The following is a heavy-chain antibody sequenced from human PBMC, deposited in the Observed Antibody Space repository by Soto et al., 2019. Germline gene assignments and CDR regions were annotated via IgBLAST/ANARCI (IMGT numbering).Heavy chain of an antibody. CDR3: ARVYPEGRFYDSSGYPTPYYFDY. D-gene: IGHD3-22*01. V-gene: IGHV1-18*04. CDR2: ISAYNGNT. J-gene: IGHJ4*02. Sequence: GASVKVSCKASGYTFTSYGISWVRQAPGQGLEWMGWISAYNGNTNYAQKRQGRVTMTTDTSTSTAYMELRSLRSDDTAVYYCARVYPEGRFYDSSGYPTPYYFDYWGQGTLVTVSS. CDR1: GYTFTSYG.